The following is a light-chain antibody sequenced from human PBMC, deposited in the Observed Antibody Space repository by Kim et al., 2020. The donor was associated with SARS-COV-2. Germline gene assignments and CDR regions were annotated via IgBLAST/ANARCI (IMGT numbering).Light chain of an antibody. CDR3: LQDYDYPLT. J-gene: IGKJ4*01. Sequence: AIQMTQSPSSLSASVGDRVTITCRASQGIRNDLGWYQQKPGRASNLLIYATSTLQSGVPSRFSGSGSGTDFTLTISSLQPEDVATYYCLQDYDYPLTFGGGTKVDIK. CDR2: ATS. V-gene: IGKV1-6*01. CDR1: QGIRND.